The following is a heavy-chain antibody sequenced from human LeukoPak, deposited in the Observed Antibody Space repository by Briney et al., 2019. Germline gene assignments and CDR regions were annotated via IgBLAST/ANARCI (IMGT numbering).Heavy chain of an antibody. CDR1: NASISTYY. D-gene: IGHD3-3*01. Sequence: SETLSLICTVFNASISTYYWSWIRQPPGKGLEWIGYISSSGNTNYNPSLKSRLSISVDTSKNQFSLGLTSVTAADTAVYYCARVLTIFGVVISYGALDLWRQETVVTVSS. CDR2: ISSSGNT. J-gene: IGHJ3*01. CDR3: ARVLTIFGVVISYGALDL. V-gene: IGHV4-59*01.